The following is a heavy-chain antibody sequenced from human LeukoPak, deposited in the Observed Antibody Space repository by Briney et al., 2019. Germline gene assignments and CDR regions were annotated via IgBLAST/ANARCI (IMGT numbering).Heavy chain of an antibody. J-gene: IGHJ4*02. D-gene: IGHD4/OR15-4a*01. CDR2: INPNSGVT. V-gene: IGHV1-2*02. CDR1: GYTFTGYY. Sequence: ASVRVSCTASGYTFTGYYIHWVRQAPGQGLECMGWINPNSGVTNYAQKFQGRVSMTRDTSITTAYMELSRLTSDDTAVYYCASLTNYQRTDFDYWGQGTLVTVS. CDR3: ASLTNYQRTDFDY.